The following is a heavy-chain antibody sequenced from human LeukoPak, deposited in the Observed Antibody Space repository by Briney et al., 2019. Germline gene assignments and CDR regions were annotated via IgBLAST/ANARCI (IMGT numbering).Heavy chain of an antibody. CDR1: GGSISSSNW. Sequence: SETLSLTCAVSGGSISSSNWWSWVRQPPGKGLEWIGEIYHSGSTNYNPSLKSRVTISVDKSKNQFSLKLSSVTAADTAVYYCARYCSGGSCYARGDRAFDIWGQGTMVTVPS. CDR3: ARYCSGGSCYARGDRAFDI. V-gene: IGHV4-4*02. J-gene: IGHJ3*02. D-gene: IGHD2-15*01. CDR2: IYHSGST.